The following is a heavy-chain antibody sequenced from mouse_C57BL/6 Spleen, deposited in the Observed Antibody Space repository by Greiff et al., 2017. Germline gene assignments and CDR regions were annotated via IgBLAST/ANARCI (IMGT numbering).Heavy chain of an antibody. CDR2: INPSSGYT. J-gene: IGHJ4*01. CDR3: ARSPDGYYDAMDY. D-gene: IGHD2-3*01. Sequence: QVQLQQSGAELAKPGASVKLSCKASGYTFTSYWMHWVKQRPGQGLEWIGYINPSSGYTTYNQKFKDKATLTADKASSTAYMQLSSLTYEDSAVYYCARSPDGYYDAMDYWGQGTSVTVSS. V-gene: IGHV1-7*01. CDR1: GYTFTSYW.